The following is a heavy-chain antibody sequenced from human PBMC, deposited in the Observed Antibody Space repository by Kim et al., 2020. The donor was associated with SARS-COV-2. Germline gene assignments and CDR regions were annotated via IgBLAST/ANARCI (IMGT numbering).Heavy chain of an antibody. Sequence: GSTIYYADSWKGRFTISRDNAKNSLYLQMNSLRAEDTAVYYCASNGPLDYWGQGTLVTVSS. J-gene: IGHJ4*02. V-gene: IGHV3-48*03. CDR2: GSTI. CDR3: ASNGPLDY. D-gene: IGHD2-8*01.